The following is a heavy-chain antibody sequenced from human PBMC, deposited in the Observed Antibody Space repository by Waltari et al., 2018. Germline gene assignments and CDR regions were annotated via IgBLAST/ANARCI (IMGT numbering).Heavy chain of an antibody. Sequence: EVQMVQSAAEVKKPGESLKLYCQDSGFSFTRYWIGWVRQMVGKGQGLNWIIFPDESDTRYSPSIQGQVSTASDKSIITAYLQASSLKTSDTAMYYCARGSCSWTDYWGQGTLVTVSS. J-gene: IGHJ4*02. CDR3: ARGSCSWTDY. D-gene: IGHD6-13*01. CDR1: GFSFTRYW. V-gene: IGHV5-51*03. CDR2: IFPDESDT.